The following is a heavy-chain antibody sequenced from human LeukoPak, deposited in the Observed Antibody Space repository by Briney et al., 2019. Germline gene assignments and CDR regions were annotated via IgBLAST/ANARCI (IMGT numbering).Heavy chain of an antibody. CDR1: GFTSTSYG. CDR2: ISYDGRSE. V-gene: IGHV3-30*18. D-gene: IGHD3-16*02. J-gene: IGHJ6*02. CDR3: AKSFLDYSYYFFGMDV. Sequence: GGSLRLSCAASGFTSTSYGMHWVRQAPGKGLEWVATISYDGRSEYFADFIKGRFTISRDNSKNTMSLQMNSLRPDDTAVYYCAKSFLDYSYYFFGMDVWGQGTTVIVSS.